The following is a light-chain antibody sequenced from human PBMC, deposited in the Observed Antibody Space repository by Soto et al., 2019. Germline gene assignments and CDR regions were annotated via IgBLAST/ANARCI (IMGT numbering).Light chain of an antibody. CDR3: IQFSHVTRT. CDR1: QSLVYSDGNTY. J-gene: IGKJ1*01. V-gene: IGKV2-24*01. Sequence: VLTQSPLSSPVTLGQPASISCRSSQSLVYSDGNTYLSWLQQRPGQPPRLLIYQVSNRFSGVPYRFSGSGAWTDVTLKISMLESEDVGVYSCIQFSHVTRTFGQGTKVEIK. CDR2: QVS.